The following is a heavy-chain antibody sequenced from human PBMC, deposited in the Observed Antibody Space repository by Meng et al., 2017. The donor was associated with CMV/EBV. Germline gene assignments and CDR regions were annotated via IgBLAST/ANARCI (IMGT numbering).Heavy chain of an antibody. CDR2: IYSGGSST. Sequence: GESLKISCAASGFTFSNYAMSWVRQAPGKGLEWVSVIYSGGSSTYYADSVKGRFTISRDNSKNTLYLQMNSLRAEDTAVYYCAKDHRDFWSGYTTGWFDPWGQGTLVTVSS. D-gene: IGHD3-3*01. J-gene: IGHJ5*02. CDR1: GFTFSNYA. CDR3: AKDHRDFWSGYTTGWFDP. V-gene: IGHV3-23*03.